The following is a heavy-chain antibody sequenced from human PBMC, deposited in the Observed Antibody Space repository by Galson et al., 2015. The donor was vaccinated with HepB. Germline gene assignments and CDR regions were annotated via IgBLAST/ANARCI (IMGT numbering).Heavy chain of an antibody. Sequence: SVKVSCKASGYTFTSYGISWVRQAPGQGLEWMGWISAYNGNTNYAQKLQGRVTMTTDTSTSTAYMELSSLRSEDTAVYYCARDTPLGYCSGGSCPLLYYFDYWGQGTLVTVSS. D-gene: IGHD2-15*01. V-gene: IGHV1-18*01. CDR1: GYTFTSYG. CDR2: ISAYNGNT. J-gene: IGHJ4*02. CDR3: ARDTPLGYCSGGSCPLLYYFDY.